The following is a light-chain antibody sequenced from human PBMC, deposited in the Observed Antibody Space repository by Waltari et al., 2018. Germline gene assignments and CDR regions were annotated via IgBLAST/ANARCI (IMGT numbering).Light chain of an antibody. CDR2: RND. Sequence: QSVLTQPPSASATPGHRVIISCSGSDSNIGDNVVNWYQQLPGTAPKLLIYRNDLRPSGVPDRFSASKSGTSASLAISGLQSEDEADYYYATWDDGLGGVWVFGGGTKVTVL. V-gene: IGLV1-44*01. J-gene: IGLJ3*02. CDR1: DSNIGDNV. CDR3: ATWDDGLGGVWV.